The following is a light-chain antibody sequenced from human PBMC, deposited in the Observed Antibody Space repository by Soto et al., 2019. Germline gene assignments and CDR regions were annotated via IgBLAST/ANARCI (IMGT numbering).Light chain of an antibody. J-gene: IGKJ1*01. Sequence: EIVLTQSPATLSLSPGERATLSCRASQSVSRYLAWYQQRPGQAPRLLIYDTSNRVTGIPARFSGSGSGTAFTLTISSLEPEDFAVYYCQQRSSWPPTFGQGTKVEIK. CDR1: QSVSRY. V-gene: IGKV3-11*01. CDR2: DTS. CDR3: QQRSSWPPT.